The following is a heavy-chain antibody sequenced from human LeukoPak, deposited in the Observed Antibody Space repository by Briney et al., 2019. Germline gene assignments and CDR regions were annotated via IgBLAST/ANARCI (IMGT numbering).Heavy chain of an antibody. J-gene: IGHJ1*01. CDR2: IIPIFGTA. Sequence: GASVKVSCKASGGTFSSHAISWVRQAPGQGLEWMGGIIPIFGTAKYAQKFQGRVTITADESTSTAYMELSSLRSEDTAVYYCARDSSEFPSLIPHWGQGTLVTVSS. CDR3: ARDSSEFPSLIPH. V-gene: IGHV1-69*13. D-gene: IGHD2-21*01. CDR1: GGTFSSHA.